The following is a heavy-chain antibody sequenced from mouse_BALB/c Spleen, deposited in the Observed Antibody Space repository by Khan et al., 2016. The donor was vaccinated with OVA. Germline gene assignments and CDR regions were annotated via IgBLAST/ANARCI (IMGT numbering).Heavy chain of an antibody. CDR2: INTNTGEP. Sequence: QIQLVQSGPELKKPGETVKISCKASGYTFTNYGINWVKQAPGKGLKWMGWINTNTGEPTYAEEFKGRFAFSLETSASTAYLQLNNLKNEDTAIYFCARGNYYGSSAWFADWGQGTLVTVSA. CDR3: ARGNYYGSSAWFAD. V-gene: IGHV9-3*02. CDR1: GYTFTNYG. D-gene: IGHD1-1*01. J-gene: IGHJ3*01.